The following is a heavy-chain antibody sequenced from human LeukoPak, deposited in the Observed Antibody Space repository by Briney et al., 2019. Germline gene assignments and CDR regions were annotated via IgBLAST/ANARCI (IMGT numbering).Heavy chain of an antibody. CDR2: IYYSGST. Sequence: SSQTLFLTCTVSGGSISSGGYYWSWICQHPGKGLEWIGYIYYSGSTYYNPSLKSRVTISVDKSKNQFSLKLSSVTAADTAVYYCASSPAAAGRGAWFDYWGQGTLVTVSS. J-gene: IGHJ4*02. CDR3: ASSPAAAGRGAWFDY. D-gene: IGHD2-2*01. CDR1: GGSISSGGYY. V-gene: IGHV4-31*03.